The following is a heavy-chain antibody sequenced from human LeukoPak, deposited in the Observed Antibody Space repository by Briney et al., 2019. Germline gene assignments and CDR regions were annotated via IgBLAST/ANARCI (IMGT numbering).Heavy chain of an antibody. Sequence: SETLSLTCAVYGGSFSGYYWSRIRQPPGKGLEWIGEINHSGSTNYNPSLKSRVTISVDTSKNQFSLRLSSVTAADTAAYYCARGGPYSGSYLRRSGWFDPWGQGTQVTVSS. CDR3: ARGGPYSGSYLRRSGWFDP. CDR2: INHSGST. J-gene: IGHJ5*02. D-gene: IGHD1-26*01. CDR1: GGSFSGYY. V-gene: IGHV4-34*01.